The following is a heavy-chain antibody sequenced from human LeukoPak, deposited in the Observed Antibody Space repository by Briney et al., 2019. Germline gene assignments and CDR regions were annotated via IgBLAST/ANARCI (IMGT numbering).Heavy chain of an antibody. CDR1: GGSISSGGYY. J-gene: IGHJ5*02. Sequence: KPSETLSLTCTVSGGSISSGGYYWSWIRQHPGKGLEWIGYIYYSGSTYYNPSLKSRVTISVGTSKNQFSLKLSSVTAADTAVYYCARIERFWFDPWGQGTLVTVSS. CDR2: IYYSGST. CDR3: ARIERFWFDP. D-gene: IGHD6-25*01. V-gene: IGHV4-31*03.